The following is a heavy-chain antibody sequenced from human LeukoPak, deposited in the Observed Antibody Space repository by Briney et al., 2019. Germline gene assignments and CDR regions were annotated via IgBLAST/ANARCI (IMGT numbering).Heavy chain of an antibody. CDR1: GFTFSSYA. J-gene: IGHJ4*02. CDR2: IYYSGST. Sequence: GSLRLSCAASGFTFSSYAMSWIRQPPGKELEWIGSIYYSGSTYYNPSLKSRVTISVDTSKNQFSLKLSSVTAADTAVYYCARVITGCYFDYWGQGTLVTVSS. V-gene: IGHV4-38-2*01. CDR3: ARVITGCYFDY. D-gene: IGHD1-14*01.